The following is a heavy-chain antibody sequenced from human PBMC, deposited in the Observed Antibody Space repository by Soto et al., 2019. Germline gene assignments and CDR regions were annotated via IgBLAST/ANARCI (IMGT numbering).Heavy chain of an antibody. D-gene: IGHD2-15*01. V-gene: IGHV3-30*18. CDR3: AKDKGDCSGGSCYPHWFDP. Sequence: PGGSLRLSCAASGFTFSSYGMHWVRQAPGKGLEWVAVISYDGSNKYYADSVKGRFTISRDNSKNTLYLQMNSLRAEDTAVYYCAKDKGDCSGGSCYPHWFDPWGQGTLVTVSS. CDR2: ISYDGSNK. CDR1: GFTFSSYG. J-gene: IGHJ5*02.